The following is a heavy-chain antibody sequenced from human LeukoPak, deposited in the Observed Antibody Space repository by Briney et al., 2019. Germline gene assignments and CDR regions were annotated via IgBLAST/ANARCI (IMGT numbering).Heavy chain of an antibody. CDR3: AKYIWSGYYTRVGGDLGLDY. V-gene: IGHV3-30*18. J-gene: IGHJ4*02. D-gene: IGHD3-3*01. Sequence: PGGSLRLSCAASGFTFSSYGMHWVRQAPGKGLEWVAVISYDGSNKYYADSVKGRFTISRDNSKNTLYLQMNSLRAEDTAVYYCAKYIWSGYYTRVGGDLGLDYWGQGTLVTVSS. CDR2: ISYDGSNK. CDR1: GFTFSSYG.